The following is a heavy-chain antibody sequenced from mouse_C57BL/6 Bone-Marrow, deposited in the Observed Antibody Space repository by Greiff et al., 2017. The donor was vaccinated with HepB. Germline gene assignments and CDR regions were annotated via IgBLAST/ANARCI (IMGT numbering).Heavy chain of an antibody. V-gene: IGHV7-1*01. CDR2: SRNKANDYTT. CDR3: ARDARAMDY. J-gene: IGHJ4*01. CDR1: GSTFSDFY. Sequence: EVKLMESGGGLVQSGRSLRLSCATSGSTFSDFYMEWVRQAPGKGLEWIAASRNKANDYTTEYSASVKGRFIVSRDTSQSILYLQMNALRAEDTAIYYCARDARAMDYWGQGTSVTVSS.